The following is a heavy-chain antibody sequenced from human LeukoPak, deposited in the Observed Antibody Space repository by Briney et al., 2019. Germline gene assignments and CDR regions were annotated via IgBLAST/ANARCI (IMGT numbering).Heavy chain of an antibody. CDR3: ARSTHSGYDPLGY. J-gene: IGHJ4*02. Sequence: PSQTLSLTCTVSGGSISSGDYYWSWIRQPPGKGLEWIGYIYYSGSTYYNPSLKSRVTISVDTSKNQFSLKLSSVTAADTAVYYCARSTHSGYDPLGYWGQETLVTVSS. CDR2: IYYSGST. D-gene: IGHD5-12*01. V-gene: IGHV4-30-4*01. CDR1: GGSISSGDYY.